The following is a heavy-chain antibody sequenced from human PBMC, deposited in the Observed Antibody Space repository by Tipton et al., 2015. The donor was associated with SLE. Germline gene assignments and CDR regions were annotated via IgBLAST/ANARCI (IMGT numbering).Heavy chain of an antibody. Sequence: LRLSCTISGDSINSGGYYWSWIRQPPGKGLEWIGYIYYSGSTNYNPSLKSRVTISVDTSKNQFSLKLSSVTAADTAVYYCAKHRYWFDPWGQGTLVTVSS. CDR3: AKHRYWFDP. CDR1: GDSINSGGYY. CDR2: IYYSGST. J-gene: IGHJ5*02. V-gene: IGHV4-61*08.